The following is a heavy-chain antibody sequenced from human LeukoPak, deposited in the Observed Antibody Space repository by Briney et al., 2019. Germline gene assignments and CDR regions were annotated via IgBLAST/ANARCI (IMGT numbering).Heavy chain of an antibody. CDR1: GFIFSSYW. CDR2: IKQDGSEQ. CDR3: ARSLPYGTTWYGRSDF. Sequence: GGSLRLSCAAPGFIFSSYWMTWVRQAPGKGLEWVANIKQDGSEQYYVDSVKGRFTISRDNAMNSLYLQMNSLRAEDTAIYYCARSLPYGTTWYGRSDFWGQGTLVTVSS. V-gene: IGHV3-7*03. D-gene: IGHD6-13*01. J-gene: IGHJ4*02.